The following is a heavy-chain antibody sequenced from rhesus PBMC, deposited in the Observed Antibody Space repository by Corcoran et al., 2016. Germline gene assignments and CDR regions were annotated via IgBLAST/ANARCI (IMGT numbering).Heavy chain of an antibody. CDR1: GYSISGYS. D-gene: IGHD5-42*01. CDR2: SHVSGGSN. CDR3: AREGMYRYNALDV. V-gene: IGHV4S14*01. Sequence: QVQLQESGPGLVKPSETLSLTCAVSGYSISGYSWSWIRQPPGKGLEWIGDSHVSGGSNYLNPSLNSRVTRSVGKSKNQFSLKLSAGTAADTAVYYCAREGMYRYNALDVWGRGVLVTVSS. J-gene: IGHJ5-2*02.